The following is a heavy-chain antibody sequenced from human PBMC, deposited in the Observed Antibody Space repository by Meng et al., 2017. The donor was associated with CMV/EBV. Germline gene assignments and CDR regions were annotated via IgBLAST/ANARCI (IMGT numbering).Heavy chain of an antibody. CDR3: ARVAIFGVALDY. V-gene: IGHV3-30-3*01. J-gene: IGHJ4*02. CDR2: ISYDGSNK. D-gene: IGHD3-3*01. CDR1: GFTFSSYA. Sequence: GESLKISCAASGFTFSSYAMHWVRQAPGKGLEWVAVISYDGSNKYYADSVKGRFTISRDNSKNTLYLQMNSLRAEDTAVYYCARVAIFGVALDYWGQGTLVTVSS.